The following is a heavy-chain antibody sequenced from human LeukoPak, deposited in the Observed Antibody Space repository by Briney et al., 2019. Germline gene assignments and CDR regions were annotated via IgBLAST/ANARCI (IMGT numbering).Heavy chain of an antibody. CDR2: TNPSGGST. J-gene: IGHJ4*02. Sequence: GASVKVSCKASGYTFTSYYMHWVRQAPGQGLEWMGITNPSGGSTSYAQKFQGRVAMTRDTSTSTVYMELSSLRSEDTAVYYCARESPSSGLFDYWGQGTLVTVSS. V-gene: IGHV1-46*01. D-gene: IGHD6-19*01. CDR1: GYTFTSYY. CDR3: ARESPSSGLFDY.